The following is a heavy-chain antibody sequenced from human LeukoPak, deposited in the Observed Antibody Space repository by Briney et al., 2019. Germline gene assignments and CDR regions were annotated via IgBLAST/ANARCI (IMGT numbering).Heavy chain of an antibody. CDR2: ISYDGSNK. J-gene: IGHJ4*02. CDR1: GFTFSRYG. D-gene: IGHD3-22*01. Sequence: PGRSLRLSCAASGFTFSRYGMHWVRQAPGKGLEWVAVISYDGSNKYYADSVKGRFTISRDNSKNTLYLQMNSLRAEDTAVYYCARDGRPDTSGCSTLDYWGQGTLVTVSS. V-gene: IGHV3-30*03. CDR3: ARDGRPDTSGCSTLDY.